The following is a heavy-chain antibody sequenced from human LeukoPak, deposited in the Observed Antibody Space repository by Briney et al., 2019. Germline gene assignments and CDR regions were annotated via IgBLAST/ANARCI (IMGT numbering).Heavy chain of an antibody. D-gene: IGHD2-8*01. CDR1: GHTFTSNY. J-gene: IGHJ5*02. CDR2: IYPRDGST. V-gene: IGHV1-46*01. Sequence: GASVKVSCKASGHTFTSNYIHWVRQAPGQGLEWMGMIYPRDGSTSYAQKFQGRVTVTRDTSTSTVHMELSGLRSEDTAVYYCAQEWRGFDPWGQGTLVTVSS. CDR3: AQEWRGFDP.